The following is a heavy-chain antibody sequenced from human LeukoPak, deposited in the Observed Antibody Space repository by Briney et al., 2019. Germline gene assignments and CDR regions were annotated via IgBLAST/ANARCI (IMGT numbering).Heavy chain of an antibody. V-gene: IGHV3-74*01. CDR3: AMSLYSGAYVT. D-gene: IGHD1-26*01. CDR1: EFTFSAYW. CDR2: INPDASTT. J-gene: IGHJ5*02. Sequence: PGGSLRLSCAASEFTFSAYWVHWVRQAPGRGLVWVSLINPDASTTVYADSVKGRFTFSRDNAKNTLYLQMNSLRAEDTAVYYCAMSLYSGAYVTWGQGTLVTVSS.